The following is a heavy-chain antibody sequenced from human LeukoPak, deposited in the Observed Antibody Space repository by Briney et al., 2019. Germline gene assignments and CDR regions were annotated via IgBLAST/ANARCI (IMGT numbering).Heavy chain of an antibody. CDR1: GFTFSSYW. V-gene: IGHV3-74*01. Sequence: GGSLRLPCAASGFTFSSYWMHWVRQAPGKGLVWVSRIDTDGSSTTYADSVKGRFTISRDNAKNTLYLQMNSLRAEDTAVYYCATEMAAMVYWGQGTLVTVSS. CDR2: IDTDGSST. J-gene: IGHJ4*02. D-gene: IGHD5-24*01. CDR3: ATEMAAMVY.